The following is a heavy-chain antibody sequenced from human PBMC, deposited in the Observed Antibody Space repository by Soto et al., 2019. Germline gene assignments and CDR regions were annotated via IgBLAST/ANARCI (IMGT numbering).Heavy chain of an antibody. CDR3: ARDFVVIAAAGSFYYYGMDV. D-gene: IGHD6-13*01. J-gene: IGHJ6*02. CDR2: IYSGGST. Sequence: EVQLVESGGGFIQPGGSLRLSCAASGFTVSSNYMTWVRQAPGKGLEWVSVIYSGGSTYYADSVKGRFTISRDNSKNTXYXQMNSLRAENTAVYYCARDFVVIAAAGSFYYYGMDVWGQGTTVTVSS. CDR1: GFTVSSNY. V-gene: IGHV3-53*01.